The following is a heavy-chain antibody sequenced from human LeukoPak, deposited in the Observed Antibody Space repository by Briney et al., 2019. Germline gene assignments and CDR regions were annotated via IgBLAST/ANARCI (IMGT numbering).Heavy chain of an antibody. CDR2: IYPGDSDT. V-gene: IGHV5-51*01. CDR3: ARPMTTVTIDAFDI. D-gene: IGHD4-17*01. Sequence: GESLKISCKGSGYSLTSYWIGWVRQMPGKGLEWMGIIYPGDSDTRYSPSFQGQVTISADKSISTAYLQWSSLKASDTAMYYCARPMTTVTIDAFDIWGQGTMDTVSS. CDR1: GYSLTSYW. J-gene: IGHJ3*02.